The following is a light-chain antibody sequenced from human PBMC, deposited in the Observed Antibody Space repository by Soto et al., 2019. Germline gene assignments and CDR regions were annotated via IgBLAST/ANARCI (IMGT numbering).Light chain of an antibody. J-gene: IGKJ4*01. CDR3: QQYGSSPRT. V-gene: IGKV3-20*01. Sequence: TVLTQSPGSLAMFPGERATVSCRSRRSVSISYLAWYQQKPGQAPGLLIYGGASRATGIPDRISGSGSGTDFTLTISRLEPEDFAVYYCQQYGSSPRTFGGGTKVDIK. CDR2: GGA. CDR1: RSVSISY.